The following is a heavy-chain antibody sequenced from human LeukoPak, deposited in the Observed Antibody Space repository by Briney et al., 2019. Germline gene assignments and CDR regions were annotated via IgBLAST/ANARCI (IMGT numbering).Heavy chain of an antibody. J-gene: IGHJ4*02. CDR2: ILYDGSNE. V-gene: IGHV3-30*03. CDR1: GFTFSSHG. D-gene: IGHD2-8*02. Sequence: PGTSLRLSCAASGFTFSSHGMHWVPQAPGMGLEWVALILYDGSNEYYADSVQGRFTISRDSSRNTLYLQMNSLRAKYTAVYYCARDGTGGYFYLDYWGEGTRVSVSS. CDR3: ARDGTGGYFYLDY.